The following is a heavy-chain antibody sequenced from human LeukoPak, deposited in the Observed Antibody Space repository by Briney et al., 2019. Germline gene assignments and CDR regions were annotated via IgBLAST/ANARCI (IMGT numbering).Heavy chain of an antibody. D-gene: IGHD1-26*01. CDR2: INTDGRIT. V-gene: IGHV3-64*02. CDR3: TRDGGSFCDFDY. Sequence: GGSLRLSCVASGFSFRNYAIDWVRQAPGKGLEYVSVINTDGRITYYADSVKGRFTISRDNSKNTVYLQMGSLRGEDMAVYYCTRDGGSFCDFDYWGQGALVTVSS. CDR1: GFSFRNYA. J-gene: IGHJ4*02.